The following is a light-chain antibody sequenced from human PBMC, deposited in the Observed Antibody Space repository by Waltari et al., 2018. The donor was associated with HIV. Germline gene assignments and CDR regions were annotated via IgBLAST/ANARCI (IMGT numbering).Light chain of an antibody. J-gene: IGLJ2*01. CDR2: EVS. Sequence: QSALPQPPPASGSPGQSVTISCTGTSSAVGGYNYVSWYQQHPGKAPKLMIYEVSKRPSGVPDRFSGSKSGNTASLTVSGLQAEDEADYYCSSYAGSNNLVVFGGGTKLTVL. CDR1: SSAVGGYNY. V-gene: IGLV2-8*01. CDR3: SSYAGSNNLVV.